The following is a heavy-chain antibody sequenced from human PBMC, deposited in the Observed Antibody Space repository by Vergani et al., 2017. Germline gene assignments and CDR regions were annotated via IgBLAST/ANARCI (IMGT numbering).Heavy chain of an antibody. J-gene: IGHJ4*02. CDR1: GFTFSSYR. CDR2: ISSSSSYI. CDR3: VKDSPIDY. V-gene: IGHV3-21*01. Sequence: EVQLVASGGGLVKPGGSLRLSCAASGFTFSSYRMNWVRQAPGKGLEWVSSISSSSSYIYYADSVKGRFTIARDNSKNTLYLQMSSLRAEDTAVYYCVKDSPIDYGGQGTLVTVSS.